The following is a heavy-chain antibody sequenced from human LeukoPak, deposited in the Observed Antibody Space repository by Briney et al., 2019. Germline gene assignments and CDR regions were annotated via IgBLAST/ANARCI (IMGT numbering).Heavy chain of an antibody. J-gene: IGHJ5*02. CDR1: GGSIISYY. V-gene: IGHV4-59*01. D-gene: IGHD6-6*01. CDR2: IYYSGST. CDR3: ARRVPSSSSPEVDWFDP. Sequence: SETLSLTCSVSGGSIISYYWSWIRQPPGKGLEWIGYIYYSGSTNYNPSLKSRVTISVDTSKNQFSLKLSSVTAADTAVYYCARRVPSSSSPEVDWFDPWGQGTLVTVSS.